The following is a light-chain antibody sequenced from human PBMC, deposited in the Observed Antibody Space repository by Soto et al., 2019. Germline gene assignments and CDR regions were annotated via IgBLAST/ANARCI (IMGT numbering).Light chain of an antibody. Sequence: EIVLTQSPGTLSLSAGERATLCCRASQSVSSNYLAWYQQKPGQPPRLLISGASSRATGIPDRFIGSGSGTDFTLTISSLEPEDFAVYYCQHYGRSPPSWTFGQGTKVEIK. CDR1: QSVSSNY. V-gene: IGKV3-20*01. CDR3: QHYGRSPPSWT. CDR2: GAS. J-gene: IGKJ1*01.